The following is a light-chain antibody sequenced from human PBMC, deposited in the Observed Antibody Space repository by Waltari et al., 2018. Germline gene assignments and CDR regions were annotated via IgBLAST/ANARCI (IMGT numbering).Light chain of an antibody. J-gene: IGLJ1*01. CDR1: NNDVCGYDF. V-gene: IGLV2-14*03. CDR3: CSYAGSKNV. CDR2: SVS. Sequence: QSALTQPASVSGSPGQSVTISCIGTNNDVCGYDFVSWYQQHPGKAPKLIIYSVSRRPSGVSTRFSGSKSGNTASLTISGLQAEDESDYYCCSYAGSKNVFGTGTKVTVL.